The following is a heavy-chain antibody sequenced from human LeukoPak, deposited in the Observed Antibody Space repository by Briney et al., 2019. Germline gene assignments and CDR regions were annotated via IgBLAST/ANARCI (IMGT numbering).Heavy chain of an antibody. CDR2: IYYSGGT. Sequence: SETLSLTCTVSGGSISSSSYYWGWIRQPPGKGLEWIGSIYYSGGTYYNPSLKSRVTISVDTSKNQFSLKLSSVTAADTAVYYCASHNWNYASSSFPNYYYYMDVWGKGTTVTVSS. J-gene: IGHJ6*03. V-gene: IGHV4-39*01. CDR3: ASHNWNYASSSFPNYYYYMDV. CDR1: GGSISSSSYY. D-gene: IGHD1-7*01.